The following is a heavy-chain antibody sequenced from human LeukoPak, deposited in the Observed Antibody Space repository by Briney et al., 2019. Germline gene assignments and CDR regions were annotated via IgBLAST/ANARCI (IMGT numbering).Heavy chain of an antibody. CDR2: ITGSGDNT. D-gene: IGHD3-22*01. CDR1: GFTFSSYA. V-gene: IGHV3-23*01. J-gene: IGHJ4*02. Sequence: GGSLRLSCAASGFTFSSYAVSWVRQAPGKGLEWVSTITGSGDNTYYADPVKGRFTISRDNSKNTMYLQMNSLRVEDTAVYFCAKDLNSDYYDSRGYYAYFDYWGQGTMVTASS. CDR3: AKDLNSDYYDSRGYYAYFDY.